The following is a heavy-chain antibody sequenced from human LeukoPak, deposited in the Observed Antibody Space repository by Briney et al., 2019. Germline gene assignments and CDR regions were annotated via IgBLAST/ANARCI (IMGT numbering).Heavy chain of an antibody. D-gene: IGHD3-10*01. CDR3: ARVGRGVPDY. J-gene: IGHJ4*02. CDR2: IYHSGST. Sequence: PPQTLSLTCAVSGGSISSGGYSWRWIRQPPGKGLEWIGYIYHSGSTYYNPSLKSRVTISVDRSKNQFSLKLSSVTAADTAVYYCARVGRGVPDYWGQGTLVTVSS. V-gene: IGHV4-30-2*01. CDR1: GGSISSGGYS.